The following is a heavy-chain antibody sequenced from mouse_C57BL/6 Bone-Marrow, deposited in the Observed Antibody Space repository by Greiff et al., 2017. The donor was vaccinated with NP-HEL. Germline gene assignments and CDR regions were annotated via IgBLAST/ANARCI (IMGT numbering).Heavy chain of an antibody. Sequence: QVQLKESDAELVKPGASVKISCKVSGYTFTDHTIHWMKQRPEQGLEWIGYIYPRDGSTKYNEKFKGKATLTADKSSSTAYMQLNSLTSEDSAGYFCARDYGSSYRGWYFDVWGTGTTVTVSA. CDR2: IYPRDGST. V-gene: IGHV1-78*01. CDR1: GYTFTDHT. J-gene: IGHJ1*03. CDR3: ARDYGSSYRGWYFDV. D-gene: IGHD1-1*01.